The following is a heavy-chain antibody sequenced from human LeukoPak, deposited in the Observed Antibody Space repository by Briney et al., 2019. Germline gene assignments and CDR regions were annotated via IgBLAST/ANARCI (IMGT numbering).Heavy chain of an antibody. CDR3: ARAYDTAWSTHYLDY. D-gene: IGHD5/OR15-5a*01. CDR2: ARNKANSYTT. V-gene: IGHV3-72*01. Sequence: GGPLRHFCAASGFTFRCHFMDGVRQAPGKGLDGVGRARNKANSYTTEYAASVTGRFTISRDDSKISLYLSMNSLKTEDTALYYCARAYDTAWSTHYLDYGCQGNLVPVSS. J-gene: IGHJ4*02. CDR1: GFTFRCHF.